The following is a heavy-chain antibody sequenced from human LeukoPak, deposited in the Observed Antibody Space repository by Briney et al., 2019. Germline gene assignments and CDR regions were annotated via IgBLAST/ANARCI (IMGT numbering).Heavy chain of an antibody. Sequence: GGSLRLSCAASGFTLRSYWMTWVRQAPGKGLEWVANIKEDGSAKNYVDFVKGRFTISRDNAENSLHLQMNGVRVEDTGVYFCVRDGDKWNDFDHWGQGTQVTVSS. J-gene: IGHJ4*02. CDR1: GFTLRSYW. D-gene: IGHD1-1*01. CDR3: VRDGDKWNDFDH. CDR2: IKEDGSAK. V-gene: IGHV3-7*01.